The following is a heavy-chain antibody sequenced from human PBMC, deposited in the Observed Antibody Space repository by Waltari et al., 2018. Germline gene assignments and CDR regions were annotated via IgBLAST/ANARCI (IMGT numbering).Heavy chain of an antibody. CDR1: GGSFSGYY. J-gene: IGHJ6*02. CDR3: ARVRGAGYDYVWGSYRYTTLGYGMDV. Sequence: QVQLQQWGAGLLKPSETLSLTCAVYGGSFSGYYWSWIRQPPGKGLEWIGEINHSGSTNNNPSLKSRVTISVDTSKNQFSLKLSSVTAADTAVYYCARVRGAGYDYVWGSYRYTTLGYGMDVWGQGTTVTVSS. CDR2: INHSGST. V-gene: IGHV4-34*01. D-gene: IGHD3-16*02.